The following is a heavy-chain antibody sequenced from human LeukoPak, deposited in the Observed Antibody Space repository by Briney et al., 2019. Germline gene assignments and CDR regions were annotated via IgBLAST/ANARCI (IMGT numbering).Heavy chain of an antibody. Sequence: SETLSLTCTVSGGSINSSSYYWSWIRQPPGKGLEWIGEINHSGSTNYNPSLKSRVTISVDTSKNQFSLKLSSVTAADTAVYYCARVRGKHIVVVTAQYYFDYWGQGTLVTVSS. CDR3: ARVRGKHIVVVTAQYYFDY. D-gene: IGHD2-21*02. J-gene: IGHJ4*02. CDR2: INHSGST. CDR1: GGSINSSSYY. V-gene: IGHV4-39*07.